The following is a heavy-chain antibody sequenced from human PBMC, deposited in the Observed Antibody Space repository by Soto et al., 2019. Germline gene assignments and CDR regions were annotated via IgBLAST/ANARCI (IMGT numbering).Heavy chain of an antibody. CDR2: INPSGGIT. D-gene: IGHD3-10*01. Sequence: ASVKVSCKASGYTLTSYYLHWVRQAPGQGPEWMGIINPSGGITNDAQKFQDRVTMTSDTSTSTVYMELSSLRAEDTAVYYCARDRYGSGSDGMDVWGQGTTVTVSS. CDR3: ARDRYGSGSDGMDV. CDR1: GYTLTSYY. J-gene: IGHJ6*02. V-gene: IGHV1-46*01.